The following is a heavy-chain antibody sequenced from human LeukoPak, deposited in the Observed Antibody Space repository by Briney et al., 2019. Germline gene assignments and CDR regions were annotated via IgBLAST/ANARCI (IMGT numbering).Heavy chain of an antibody. Sequence: ASVKVSCKASGGTFSSYAISWVRQAPGQGLEWVGGVIPIFGTANYAQKFQGRVTITTDESTSTAYMELSSLRSEDTAVYYCATRPPYCSSTSCYQYDYWGQGTLVTVSS. V-gene: IGHV1-69*05. CDR3: ATRPPYCSSTSCYQYDY. CDR1: GGTFSSYA. D-gene: IGHD2-2*01. J-gene: IGHJ4*02. CDR2: VIPIFGTA.